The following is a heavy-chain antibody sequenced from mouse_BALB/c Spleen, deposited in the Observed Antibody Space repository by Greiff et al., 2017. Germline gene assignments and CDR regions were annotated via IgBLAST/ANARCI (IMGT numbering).Heavy chain of an antibody. Sequence: EVMLVESGPGLVKPSQSLSLTCTVTGYSITSDYAWNWIRQFPGNKLEWMGYISYSGSTSYNPSLKSRISITRDTSKNQFFLQLNSVTTEDTATYYCARVSGNLAWFAYWGQGTLVTVSA. CDR2: ISYSGST. D-gene: IGHD1-3*01. J-gene: IGHJ3*01. V-gene: IGHV3-2*02. CDR1: GYSITSDYA. CDR3: ARVSGNLAWFAY.